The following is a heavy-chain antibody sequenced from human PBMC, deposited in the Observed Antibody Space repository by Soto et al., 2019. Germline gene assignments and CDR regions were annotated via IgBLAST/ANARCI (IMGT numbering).Heavy chain of an antibody. CDR2: IYYSGST. CDR1: GGSISSGGYY. Sequence: SETLSLTCTVSGGSISSGGYYWSWIRQHPGKGLEWIGYIYYSGSTYYNPSLKSRVTISVDTSKNQFSLKLSSVTAADTAVYYCAGVNSARPLSALVAFDYWGQGTLVTVSS. CDR3: AGVNSARPLSALVAFDY. D-gene: IGHD5-12*01. V-gene: IGHV4-31*03. J-gene: IGHJ4*02.